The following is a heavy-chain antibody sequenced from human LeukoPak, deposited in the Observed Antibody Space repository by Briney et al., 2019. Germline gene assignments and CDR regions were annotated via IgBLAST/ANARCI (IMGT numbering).Heavy chain of an antibody. CDR1: GGTFSSYA. J-gene: IGHJ6*03. V-gene: IGHV1-69*05. CDR2: IIPTFGTA. CDR3: ARGGRADYYYYYMDV. Sequence: SVKVSCKASGGTFSSYAISWVRQAPGQGLEWMGGIIPTFGTANYAQKFQGRVTITTDESTSTAYMELSSLRSEDTAVYYCARGGRADYYYYYMDVWGKGTTVTVSS.